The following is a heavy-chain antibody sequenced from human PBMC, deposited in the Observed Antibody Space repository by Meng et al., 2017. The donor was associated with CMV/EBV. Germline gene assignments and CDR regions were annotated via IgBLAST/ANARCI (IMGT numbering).Heavy chain of an antibody. D-gene: IGHD3-3*01. V-gene: IGHV4-39*07. CDR2: IYYSGST. CDR3: ARDQTYYDFWSGYHEYNWFDP. Sequence: GSLRLSCTVSGGSISSSSYYWGWIRQPPGKGLEWIGSIYYSGSTYYNPSLKSRVTISVDTSKNQFSLKLSSVTAADTAVYYCARDQTYYDFWSGYHEYNWFDPWGQGTLVTVSS. J-gene: IGHJ5*02. CDR1: GGSISSSSYY.